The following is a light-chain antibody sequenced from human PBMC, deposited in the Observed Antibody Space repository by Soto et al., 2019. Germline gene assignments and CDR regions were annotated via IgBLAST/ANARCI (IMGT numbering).Light chain of an antibody. CDR1: QSVSSSY. V-gene: IGKV3-20*01. CDR3: EQYGSSSYT. CDR2: GAS. J-gene: IGKJ2*01. Sequence: EIVLTQSPGTLSLSPGERATLSCRASQSVSSSYLAWYQQKPGQAPRLLIYGASSRATGIPDRFSGSGSGTAFTLAISRLEPEDFAVYYGEQYGSSSYTFGEGTKLEIK.